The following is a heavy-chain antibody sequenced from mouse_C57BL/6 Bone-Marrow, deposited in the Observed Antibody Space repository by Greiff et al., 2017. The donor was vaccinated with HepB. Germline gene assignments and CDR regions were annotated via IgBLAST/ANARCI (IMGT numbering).Heavy chain of an antibody. Sequence: QVQLQQSGPGLVQPSQSLYITCTVSGFSLTSYGVHWVRQSPGKGLEWLGVIWSGGSTDYNAAFISRRSISKDNSKSQVFFKMNSLQADDTAIYYCARNRYGSSYVYFDYWGQGTTLTVSS. V-gene: IGHV2-2*01. CDR3: ARNRYGSSYVYFDY. J-gene: IGHJ2*01. D-gene: IGHD1-1*01. CDR1: GFSLTSYG. CDR2: IWSGGST.